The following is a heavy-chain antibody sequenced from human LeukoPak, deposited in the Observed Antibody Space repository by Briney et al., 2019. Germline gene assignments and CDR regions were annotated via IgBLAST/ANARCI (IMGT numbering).Heavy chain of an antibody. CDR3: VPRGDGGFDY. D-gene: IGHD3-16*01. J-gene: IGHJ4*02. V-gene: IGHV1-2*06. CDR1: GYTFTGYY. CDR2: MNPNSGAT. Sequence: VSVKVSCKTSGYTFTGYYMHWVRQAPGQGLEWMGRMNPNSGATNYAQNFQGRVTMTRDTSINTAYMELSSLRFDDTAVYYCVPRGDGGFDYWGQGTLVIVSS.